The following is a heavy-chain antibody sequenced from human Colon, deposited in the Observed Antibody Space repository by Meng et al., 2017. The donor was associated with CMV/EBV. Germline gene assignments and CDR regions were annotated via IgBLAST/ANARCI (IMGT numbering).Heavy chain of an antibody. CDR3: AREGYSNFGY. V-gene: IGHV3-30*02. CDR2: IGSDGSIK. CDR1: GLTFNGYG. Sequence: GESLKISCAASGLTFNGYGLHWVRQAPGKGLEWVAFIGSDGSIKRYSDSVKGRFNISRDNSKSTLWLQMHSLRPEDTALYYCAREGYSNFGYWGQGTLVTVSS. J-gene: IGHJ4*02. D-gene: IGHD4-11*01.